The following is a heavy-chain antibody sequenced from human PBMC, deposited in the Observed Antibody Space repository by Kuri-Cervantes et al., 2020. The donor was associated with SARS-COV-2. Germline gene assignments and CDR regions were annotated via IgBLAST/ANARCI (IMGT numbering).Heavy chain of an antibody. V-gene: IGHV3-30*04. CDR2: ISDDGQNQ. CDR3: ARDRVGVLDS. D-gene: IGHD2-21*01. Sequence: SLKISYAASGFTFSTYAMHWVRQAPGKGLEWVSIISDDGQNQDVADSVKGRFTISRDNSKNTLCLNMSRLRAEDTAMYYCARDRVGVLDSWGQGTLVTVSS. J-gene: IGHJ4*02. CDR1: GFTFSTYA.